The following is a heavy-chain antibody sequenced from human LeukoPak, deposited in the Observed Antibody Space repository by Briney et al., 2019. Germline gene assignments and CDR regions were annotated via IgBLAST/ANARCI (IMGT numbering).Heavy chain of an antibody. Sequence: PGWSPRLSCAASGFTFSSYSMNWVRQAPGKGLEWVSSISSSSSYIYYADSVKGRFTISRDNAKNSLYLQMNSPRAEDTAVYYCARGGGLRGYCSSTSCYSDLDYWGQGTLVTVSS. CDR1: GFTFSSYS. CDR3: ARGGGLRGYCSSTSCYSDLDY. V-gene: IGHV3-21*01. CDR2: ISSSSSYI. J-gene: IGHJ4*02. D-gene: IGHD2-2*01.